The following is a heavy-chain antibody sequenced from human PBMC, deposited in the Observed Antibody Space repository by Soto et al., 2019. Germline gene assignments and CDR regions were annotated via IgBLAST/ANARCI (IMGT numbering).Heavy chain of an antibody. CDR1: GSTFNDYW. Sequence: ESLNNSCEGSGSTFNDYWIGWVRQMPGKGLEWMGIIYPGDSDTRYSPSFQGHVTITVDKSTSTAYLQWNTMKASDTAMYYCARQISNFRYYYYAMEVWGQGTTVTVSS. D-gene: IGHD4-4*01. CDR2: IYPGDSDT. V-gene: IGHV5-51*01. J-gene: IGHJ6*02. CDR3: ARQISNFRYYYYAMEV.